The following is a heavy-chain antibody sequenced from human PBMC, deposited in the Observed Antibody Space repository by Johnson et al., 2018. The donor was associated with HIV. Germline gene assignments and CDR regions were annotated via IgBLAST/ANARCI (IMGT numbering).Heavy chain of an antibody. CDR2: IYSGGST. D-gene: IGHD3-22*01. Sequence: EVQLLESGGDLVQPGGSLRLSCAASGFTVSSNYMSWVRQAPGKGLEWVSVIYSGGSTYYADSVQGRFTISRDNSKNTLDRQMNSLRAEDTAVYYCAKDPPYDAVSDAFDIWGQGTMVTVSS. CDR1: GFTVSSNY. J-gene: IGHJ3*02. V-gene: IGHV3-66*01. CDR3: AKDPPYDAVSDAFDI.